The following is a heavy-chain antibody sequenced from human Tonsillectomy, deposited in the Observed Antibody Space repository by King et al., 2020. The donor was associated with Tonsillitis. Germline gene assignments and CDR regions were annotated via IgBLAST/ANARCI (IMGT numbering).Heavy chain of an antibody. D-gene: IGHD2-2*01. V-gene: IGHV3-30-3*01. CDR2: LSYDGSTK. CDR1: GFTFSSSA. CDR3: AGDYASASDFAFEY. J-gene: IGHJ4*02. Sequence: VQLVESGGGVVQPGRSLRLSCAASGFTFSSSAMHWVRQAPGKGLEWVALLSYDGSTKYYADSVKGRFTISRDNSKNTLYLKMNSLRPEDTALYYCAGDYASASDFAFEYWGQGILVTVSS.